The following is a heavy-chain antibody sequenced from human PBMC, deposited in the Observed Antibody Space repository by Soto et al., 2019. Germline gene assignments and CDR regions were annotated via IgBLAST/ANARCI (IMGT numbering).Heavy chain of an antibody. CDR3: VRNVLGWFVP. CDR2: VKHRPKNYGT. J-gene: IGHJ5*02. D-gene: IGHD7-27*01. V-gene: IGHV3-72*01. Sequence: EMHLVESGGGSVQPGGSLRLSCVASGFTISDYYMDWVRQAPGKGLEWVARVKHRPKNYGTEYAASVTGRFIISRDDSQNSLFLQMNNVKAEDTAVYYCVRNVLGWFVPWGQGTLVTVSS. CDR1: GFTISDYY.